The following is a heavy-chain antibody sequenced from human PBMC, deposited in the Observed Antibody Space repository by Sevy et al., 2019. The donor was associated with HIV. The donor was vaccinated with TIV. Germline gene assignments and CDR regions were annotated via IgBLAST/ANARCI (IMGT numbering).Heavy chain of an antibody. CDR3: ARDRGFCDSTSCSDYLDV. CDR1: GGSISTYY. V-gene: IGHV4-59*01. D-gene: IGHD2-2*01. J-gene: IGHJ6*03. Sequence: SETLSLTCTVSGGSISTYYWSWIRQAPGKGLEWIGYIYYSGTTFYNPSLKSRVTMSIDTSKTQFSLRLTSVTAADTAVYYCARDRGFCDSTSCSDYLDVWGKGTTVTVSS. CDR2: IYYSGTT.